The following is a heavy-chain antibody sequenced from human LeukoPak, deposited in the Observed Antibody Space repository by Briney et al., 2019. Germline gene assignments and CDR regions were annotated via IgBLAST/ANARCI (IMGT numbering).Heavy chain of an antibody. J-gene: IGHJ4*02. CDR2: IVVGSGNT. CDR1: GFTFTSSA. Sequence: GASVKVSCKASGFTFTSSAVQWVRQARGQRLEWIGWIVVGSGNTNYAQKFQERVTITRDMSTSTAYMELSSLRSEDTAVYYCARDDVSGSYFFNWGQGTLVTVSS. CDR3: ARDDVSGSYFFN. D-gene: IGHD1-26*01. V-gene: IGHV1-58*01.